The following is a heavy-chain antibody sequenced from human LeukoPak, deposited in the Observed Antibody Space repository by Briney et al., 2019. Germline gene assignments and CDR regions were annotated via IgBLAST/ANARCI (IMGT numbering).Heavy chain of an antibody. CDR3: ARGGYYGSGSYYSIDY. D-gene: IGHD3-10*01. V-gene: IGHV5-51*01. CDR1: GYSFTSYW. CDR2: IYPGDSDT. Sequence: GESLKVSCKGSGYSFTSYWIGWVRQMPGKGLEWIGIIYPGDSDTRYSPSFQGQVTISADKSINTAYLQRSSLKASDTAMYYCARGGYYGSGSYYSIDYWGQGTLATVSS. J-gene: IGHJ4*02.